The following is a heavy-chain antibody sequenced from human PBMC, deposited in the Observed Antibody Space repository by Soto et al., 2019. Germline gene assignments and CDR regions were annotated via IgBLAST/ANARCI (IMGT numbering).Heavy chain of an antibody. D-gene: IGHD3-10*01. CDR3: AKDRGDYYGSGSYSHYYYGMDV. Sequence: GSLRLSCAASGFTFSSYGMHWVRQAPGKGLEWVAVISYDGSNKYYADSVKGRFTISRDNSKNTLYLQMNSLRAEDTAVYYCAKDRGDYYGSGSYSHYYYGMDVWGQGTTVTVSS. J-gene: IGHJ6*02. CDR2: ISYDGSNK. CDR1: GFTFSSYG. V-gene: IGHV3-30*18.